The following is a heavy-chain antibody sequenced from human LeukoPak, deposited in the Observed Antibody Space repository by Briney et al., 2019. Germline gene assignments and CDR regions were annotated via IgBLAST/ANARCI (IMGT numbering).Heavy chain of an antibody. CDR2: ISDSGGRT. J-gene: IGHJ4*02. Sequence: GGSLSLSCAVSGITLSDYGMSWVRQAPGKGLEWVAGISDSGGRTNYADSVKGRFTISRDNPKNTLYLQMNSLRAEDTAVYFCAKRGVVIRVILVGFHKEAYYFDSWGQGALVTVSS. V-gene: IGHV3-23*01. CDR3: AKRGVVIRVILVGFHKEAYYFDS. D-gene: IGHD3-22*01. CDR1: GITLSDYG.